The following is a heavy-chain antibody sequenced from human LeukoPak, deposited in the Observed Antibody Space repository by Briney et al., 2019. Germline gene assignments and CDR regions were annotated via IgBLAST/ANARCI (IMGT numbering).Heavy chain of an antibody. Sequence: GESLKISCKGSGYSFTTYWIGWVRQMPGKGLEWMGIIYPGDSDTRYSPSFQGQVTISADKSISTAYLQWSSLKASDTAMYYCASCLLWFGELEGWTDAFDIWGQGTMVTVSS. J-gene: IGHJ3*02. D-gene: IGHD3-10*01. CDR3: ASCLLWFGELEGWTDAFDI. CDR2: IYPGDSDT. CDR1: GYSFTTYW. V-gene: IGHV5-51*01.